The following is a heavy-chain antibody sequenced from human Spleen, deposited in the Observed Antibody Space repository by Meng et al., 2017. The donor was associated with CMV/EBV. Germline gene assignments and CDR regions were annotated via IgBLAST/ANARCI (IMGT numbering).Heavy chain of an antibody. V-gene: IGHV3-48*04. J-gene: IGHJ6*02. CDR2: ISSSSSTI. D-gene: IGHD3-3*01. CDR1: GFTFSSYS. CDR3: ARDGVGIFGVRTYGMDV. Sequence: ETLSLTCAASGFTFSSYSMNWVRQAPGKGLEWVSYISSSSSTIYYADSVKGRFTISRDNAKNSLYLQMNSLRGEDTAVYYCARDGVGIFGVRTYGMDVWGQGTTVTVSS.